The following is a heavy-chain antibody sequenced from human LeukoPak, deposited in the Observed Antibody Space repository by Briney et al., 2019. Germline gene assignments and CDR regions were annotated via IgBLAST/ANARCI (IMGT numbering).Heavy chain of an antibody. CDR1: GFTFSDYY. CDR3: AKMMGQRLYDYCMDV. CDR2: ISSSSSYI. J-gene: IGHJ6*03. D-gene: IGHD3-16*01. Sequence: SGGSLRLSCAASGFTFSDYYMSWIRQAPGKGLEWVSYISSSSSYIYYADSVKGRFTISRDNAKNSLYLQMNSLRAEDTAVYYCAKMMGQRLYDYCMDVWGKGTTVTVSS. V-gene: IGHV3-11*03.